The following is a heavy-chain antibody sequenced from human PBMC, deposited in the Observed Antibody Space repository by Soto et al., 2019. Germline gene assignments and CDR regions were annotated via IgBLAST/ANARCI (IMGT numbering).Heavy chain of an antibody. Sequence: WGALLVSCVSSVFTFSIYAMGWVRQAPGKGLELVSAISGSGGSTYYADSVKGRFTISRDNSKNTLYLQMNSLRAEDAAVYYCAKGIAAAGTGGYYFDYWGQGTMVTVSS. CDR3: AKGIAAAGTGGYYFDY. D-gene: IGHD6-13*01. V-gene: IGHV3-23*01. CDR2: ISGSGGST. CDR1: VFTFSIYA. J-gene: IGHJ4*02.